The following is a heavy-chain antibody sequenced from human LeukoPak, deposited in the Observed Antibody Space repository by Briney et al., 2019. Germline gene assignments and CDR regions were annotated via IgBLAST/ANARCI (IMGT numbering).Heavy chain of an antibody. CDR3: ARVPRSEWLRLWVFDY. D-gene: IGHD5-12*01. V-gene: IGHV4-61*02. CDR1: GGSISSGSYY. J-gene: IGHJ4*02. CDR2: IYTSGST. Sequence: KSSETLSLTCTVSGGSISSGSYYWSWIRQPAGKGLEWIGRIYTSGSTNYNPSLKSRVTISVDTSKNQFSLKLSSVTAADTAVYYCARVPRSEWLRLWVFDYWGQGTLVTVSS.